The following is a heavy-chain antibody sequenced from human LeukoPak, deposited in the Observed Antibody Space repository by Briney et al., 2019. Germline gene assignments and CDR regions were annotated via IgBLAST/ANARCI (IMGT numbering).Heavy chain of an antibody. CDR1: GFTFSSYA. CDR2: ISYDGSNK. Sequence: GGSLRLSCAASGFTFSSYAMHWVRQAPGKGLEWVAVISYDGSNKYYADSVKGRFTISRDNSKNTLYLQMNSLRAEDTAVYYCASLNNWFDPWGQGTLVTVSS. V-gene: IGHV3-30-3*01. CDR3: ASLNNWFDP. J-gene: IGHJ5*02.